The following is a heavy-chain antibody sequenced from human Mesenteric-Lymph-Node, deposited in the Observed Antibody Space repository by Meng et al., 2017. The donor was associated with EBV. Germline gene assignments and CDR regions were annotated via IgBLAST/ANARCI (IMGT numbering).Heavy chain of an antibody. D-gene: IGHD6-13*01. CDR1: GGTFSKYT. V-gene: IGHV1-69*01. CDR2: IIPIYGTT. CDR3: ARGIRYSTTWPYFDN. J-gene: IGHJ4*02. Sequence: QVHVVQSVAGVKKPGVSVRVSRTASGGTFSKYTLRWVRQAPGQGLEWMGRIIPIYGTTNYAQRFQGRVTITADESTGTAYMELSSLRSDDTAIYYCARGIRYSTTWPYFDNWGQGTLVTVSS.